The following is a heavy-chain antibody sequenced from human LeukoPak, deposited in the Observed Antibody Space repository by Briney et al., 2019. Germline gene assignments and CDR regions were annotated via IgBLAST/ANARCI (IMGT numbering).Heavy chain of an antibody. CDR1: GGTFSNYA. D-gene: IGHD4-17*01. V-gene: IGHV1-69*05. CDR3: ARDLTVTTWVIWFDP. Sequence: SVKVSCKASGGTFSNYAISWVRQAPGQGLEWMGRIIPIYGTVNYAQKFQGRVTITTDESTSTAYVELSSLRSEDTAVYYCARDLTVTTWVIWFDPWGQGTLVTVSS. CDR2: IIPIYGTV. J-gene: IGHJ5*02.